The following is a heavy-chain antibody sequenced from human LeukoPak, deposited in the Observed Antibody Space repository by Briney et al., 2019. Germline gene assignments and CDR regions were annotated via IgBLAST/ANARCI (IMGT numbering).Heavy chain of an antibody. V-gene: IGHV4-34*01. CDR3: ARGSMTEGAAGYYGY. CDR1: GGSFSGYY. Sequence: SETLCLTCAVYGGSFSGYYWSWIRRPPGKGLEWIGEINHSGSTNYNPSLKSRVTISVDTSKNQFSLKLSSVTAADTAVYYCARGSMTEGAAGYYGYWGQGTLVTVSS. D-gene: IGHD3-22*01. J-gene: IGHJ4*02. CDR2: INHSGST.